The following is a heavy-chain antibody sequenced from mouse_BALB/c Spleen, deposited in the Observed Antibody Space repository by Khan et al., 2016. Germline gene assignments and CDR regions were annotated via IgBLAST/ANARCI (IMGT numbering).Heavy chain of an antibody. CDR3: NAEGDFYY. CDR2: IDPENGDT. CDR1: GFNIKDYY. J-gene: IGHJ2*01. Sequence: VQLQQSGAELVRSGASVKLSCTASGFNIKDYYMHWVKQRPEQGLEWIGWIDPENGDTEYAPKFQGKATMTADTSSNTAYLQLIRLTSDDTAVYYCNAEGDFYYWGQGTTLTVSS. V-gene: IGHV14-4*02.